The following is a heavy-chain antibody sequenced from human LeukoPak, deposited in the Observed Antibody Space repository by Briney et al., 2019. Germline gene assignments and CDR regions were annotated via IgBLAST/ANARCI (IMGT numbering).Heavy chain of an antibody. CDR3: AKGRSVVRGPFDY. J-gene: IGHJ4*02. Sequence: GGSLRLSCAASGFTFSSYGMHWVRQAPGKGLEWVAVISYDGSNEDYADSVNGRFTMSRDNSKNTLYLQMISLRAEDTAVYYCAKGRSVVRGPFDYWGQGTLVTVSS. CDR1: GFTFSSYG. D-gene: IGHD3-10*01. CDR2: ISYDGSNE. V-gene: IGHV3-30*18.